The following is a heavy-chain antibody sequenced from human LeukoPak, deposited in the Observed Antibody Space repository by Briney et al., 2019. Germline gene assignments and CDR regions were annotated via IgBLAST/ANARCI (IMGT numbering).Heavy chain of an antibody. CDR1: GFTFSNYW. V-gene: IGHV3-7*01. CDR2: IKQDGSEK. D-gene: IGHD1-26*01. CDR3: AKGYGWEASYYYYYMDV. Sequence: GGSLRLSCATSGFTFSNYWMSWVRQAPGKGLEWVANIKQDGSEKYYGDSVKGRFTISRDNSKNTLYLQMNSLRAEDTAVYYCAKGYGWEASYYYYYMDVWGKGTTVTISS. J-gene: IGHJ6*03.